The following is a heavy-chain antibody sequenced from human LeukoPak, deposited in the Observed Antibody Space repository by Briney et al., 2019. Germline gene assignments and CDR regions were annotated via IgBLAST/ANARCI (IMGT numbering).Heavy chain of an antibody. V-gene: IGHV4-4*02. D-gene: IGHD3-10*01. CDR3: ARRDYLDHFYYIDV. Sequence: PSETLSLTCAVSGGSISSSNWWSWVRQPPGKGLEWIGEIKPSGRTNYNPSLESRVTISVNTFKNHFSLKLSSVTAADTAVYYCARRDYLDHFYYIDVWDKGNTVTVSS. CDR1: GGSISSSNW. CDR2: IKPSGRT. J-gene: IGHJ6*03.